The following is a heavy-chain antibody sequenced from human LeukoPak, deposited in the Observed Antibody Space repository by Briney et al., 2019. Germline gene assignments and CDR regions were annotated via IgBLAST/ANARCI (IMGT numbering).Heavy chain of an antibody. J-gene: IGHJ6*02. Sequence: SETLSLTCTVSVASISTFYYSWIRQPPGKGLEWIGYIYSSGITNYNPSLKSRFTISVDTSKKQYSMKLSSVTAADTAVSYCARTGRDADGHYGLDVWGQGTTVTVSS. V-gene: IGHV4-59*08. CDR2: IYSSGIT. CDR1: VASISTFY. D-gene: IGHD1-14*01. CDR3: ARTGRDADGHYGLDV.